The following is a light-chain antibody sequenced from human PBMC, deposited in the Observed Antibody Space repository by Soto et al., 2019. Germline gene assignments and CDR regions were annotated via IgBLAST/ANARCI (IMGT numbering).Light chain of an antibody. J-gene: IGLJ1*01. CDR3: QSYDSSLSGYV. CDR2: ENN. V-gene: IGLV1-40*01. Sequence: QSVLTQPTSVPEAPGQRVTISCTGSSSNIGAGYEAHWYQQVPGTAPKLLIYENNNRPSGVPDRFSGSKSGTSASLAITGLQAEDEAEYYCQSYDSSLSGYVFGTGTKVTVL. CDR1: SSNIGAGYE.